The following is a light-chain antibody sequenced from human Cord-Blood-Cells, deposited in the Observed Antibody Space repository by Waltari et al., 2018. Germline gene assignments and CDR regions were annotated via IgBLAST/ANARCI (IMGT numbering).Light chain of an antibody. CDR1: SSDVGGYNY. CDR3: SSYTSSSTWV. J-gene: IGLJ3*02. Sequence: QSALTQPASVSGSPGQSITISCTGTSSDVGGYNYVSWYQQHPGKAPKLMIYDVSKRPSGVSHRFSGSKSGNTASLTISGLQAEDEVDYYCSSYTSSSTWVFGGGTKLTVL. V-gene: IGLV2-14*01. CDR2: DVS.